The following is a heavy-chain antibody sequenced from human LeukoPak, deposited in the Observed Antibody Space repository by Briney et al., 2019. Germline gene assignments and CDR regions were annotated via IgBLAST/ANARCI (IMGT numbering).Heavy chain of an antibody. CDR1: GGSISSYY. J-gene: IGHJ4*02. CDR3: ARGGASSRYFDF. CDR2: IYYSGST. Sequence: SETLSLTCTVSGGSISSYYWSWIRQPPGKGLEWIGYIYYSGSTNYNPSLKSRVTISVDTSKNQFSLKLSSVTAADTAVYYCARGGASSRYFDFWGQGTLVTVSS. V-gene: IGHV4-59*01. D-gene: IGHD6-13*01.